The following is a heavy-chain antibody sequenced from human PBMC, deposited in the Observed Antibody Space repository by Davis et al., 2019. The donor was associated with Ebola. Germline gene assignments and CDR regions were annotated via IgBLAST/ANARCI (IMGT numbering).Heavy chain of an antibody. Sequence: KVSCKASGGTFSTSAIDWVRQASGQGLEWMGRIIPMLGIPNYAQLFQGRVTITADKSTSTAYMELSSLRSEDTAMYYCARDLGTAMATEWGQGTLVTVSS. J-gene: IGHJ4*02. CDR2: IIPMLGIP. CDR1: GGTFSTSA. D-gene: IGHD5-18*01. V-gene: IGHV1-69*04. CDR3: ARDLGTAMATE.